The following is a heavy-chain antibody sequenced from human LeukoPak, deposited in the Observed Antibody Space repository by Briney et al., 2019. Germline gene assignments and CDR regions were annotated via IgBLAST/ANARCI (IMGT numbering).Heavy chain of an antibody. CDR3: ARVPDILTGYYWFDP. D-gene: IGHD3-9*01. J-gene: IGHJ5*02. CDR1: GFTFSSYD. Sequence: PGGSLRLSCAASGFTFSSYDMHWVRQATGKGLEWVSAIGTAGDTYYPGSVKGRFTISRENAKNSLYLQMNSLRAEDTAVYYCARVPDILTGYYWFDPWGQGTLVTVSS. CDR2: IGTAGDT. V-gene: IGHV3-13*01.